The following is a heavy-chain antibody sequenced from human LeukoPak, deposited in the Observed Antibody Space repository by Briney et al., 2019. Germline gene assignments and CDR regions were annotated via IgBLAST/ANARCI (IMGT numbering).Heavy chain of an antibody. CDR1: GYTFTGYY. V-gene: IGHV1-2*02. Sequence: ASVKVSCKASGYTFTGYYMHWVRQAPGQGLEWMGWINPNSGGTNYARKFQGRVTMTRDTSISTAYIELSRLRSDDTAVYYCARDSGYCSSTSCLGDFDYWGQGTLVTVSS. D-gene: IGHD2-2*01. CDR2: INPNSGGT. CDR3: ARDSGYCSSTSCLGDFDY. J-gene: IGHJ4*02.